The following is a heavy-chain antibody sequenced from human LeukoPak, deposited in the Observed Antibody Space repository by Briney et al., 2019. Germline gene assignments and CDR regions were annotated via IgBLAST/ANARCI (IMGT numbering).Heavy chain of an antibody. CDR3: ARDLYSGSYSSDYYYGMDV. D-gene: IGHD1-26*01. CDR2: IIPILGIA. V-gene: IGHV1-69*04. CDR1: GGTFSSYA. Sequence: SVKVSCKASGGTFSSYAISWVRQAPGQGLEWMGRIIPILGIANYAQKFQGRVTVTADKSTSTAYMELSSLRSEDTAVYYCARDLYSGSYSSDYYYGMDVWGQGTTVTVSS. J-gene: IGHJ6*02.